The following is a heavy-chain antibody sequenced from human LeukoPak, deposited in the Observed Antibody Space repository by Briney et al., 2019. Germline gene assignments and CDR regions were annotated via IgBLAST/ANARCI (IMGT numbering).Heavy chain of an antibody. V-gene: IGHV3-23*01. J-gene: IGHJ4*02. CDR2: ISGSGGST. Sequence: GGSLRLPCVSSGFSFSNYAMGWVRQAPGKGLEWVSSISGSGGSTHYADSVKGRFTISRDKTKNTLYLQTNSLRAEDTAVYYCAKSAYYDASGYYREYYFDYWGQGTLVTVSS. CDR3: AKSAYYDASGYYREYYFDY. CDR1: GFSFSNYA. D-gene: IGHD3-22*01.